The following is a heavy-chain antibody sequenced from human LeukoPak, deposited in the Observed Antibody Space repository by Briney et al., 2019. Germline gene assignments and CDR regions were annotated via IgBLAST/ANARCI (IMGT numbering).Heavy chain of an antibody. V-gene: IGHV4-4*07. D-gene: IGHD2-15*01. CDR3: ARVICSGGSCRFDY. Sequence: PSETLSLTCTVSGGSISSYYWNWIRQPAGKGLEWIGRIHTSGSTNYNPSLKSRVTMSVDTSKNKFSLKLSSVPAADTAVYYCARVICSGGSCRFDYWGQGTLVTVSS. J-gene: IGHJ4*02. CDR1: GGSISSYY. CDR2: IHTSGST.